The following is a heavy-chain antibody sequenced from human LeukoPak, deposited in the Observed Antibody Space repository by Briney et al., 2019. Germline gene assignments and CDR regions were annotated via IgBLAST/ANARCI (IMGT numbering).Heavy chain of an antibody. J-gene: IGHJ4*02. Sequence: SQTLSLTRAISVDSVSGKRVAWKWTRQSPSGGLEWLARTLYRSKLYSEYATSMKGRIAINPVTSKNQFSLQLISVTPEDTAVYYCAREYGPIHGRYYFDFWGQGTRIPVSA. CDR3: AREYGPIHGRYYFDF. D-gene: IGHD3-10*01. CDR2: TLYRSKLYS. CDR1: VDSVSGKRVA. V-gene: IGHV6-1*01.